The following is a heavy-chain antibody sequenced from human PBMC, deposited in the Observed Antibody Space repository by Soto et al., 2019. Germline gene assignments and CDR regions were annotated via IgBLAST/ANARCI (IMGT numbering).Heavy chain of an antibody. V-gene: IGHV3-30*18. CDR2: ISYDGSNK. CDR1: GFTFSSYG. CDR3: AKGEGDY. Sequence: QVQLVESGGGVVQPGRSLRLSCAASGFTFSSYGMHWVRQAPGKGLEWVAVISYDGSNKYNADSVKGRFTISRDNSKNTLYMQMNCLRAEDPAVYDCAKGEGDYWGQGTLVTVSS. J-gene: IGHJ4*02.